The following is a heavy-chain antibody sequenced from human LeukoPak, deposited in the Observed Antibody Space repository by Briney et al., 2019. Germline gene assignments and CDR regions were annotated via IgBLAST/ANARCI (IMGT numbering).Heavy chain of an antibody. Sequence: PSETLSLTCSVSGVSISSSSYYWGWIRQPPGKGLEWIGSIYYSGSTYYNPSLKRRVTISVDTSKNQFSLKLSSVTAADTAVYYCATAGLQVIDYWGQGTLVTVSS. CDR2: IYYSGST. CDR3: ATAGLQVIDY. D-gene: IGHD4-11*01. CDR1: GVSISSSSYY. V-gene: IGHV4-39*01. J-gene: IGHJ4*02.